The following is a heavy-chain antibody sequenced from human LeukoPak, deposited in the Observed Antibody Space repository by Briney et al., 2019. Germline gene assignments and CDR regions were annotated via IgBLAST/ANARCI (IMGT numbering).Heavy chain of an antibody. D-gene: IGHD2-15*01. CDR3: ARAVPFGGYLDC. CDR1: GFTISSNY. Sequence: GGSLRLSCAASGFTISSNYMNWVRQAPGKGLEWVSVFYSGGTTYYAESVKGRFTISRDNSKNTLYLQMNSLRAEDTAVYYCARAVPFGGYLDCWGQGALVTVSS. V-gene: IGHV3-53*01. CDR2: FYSGGTT. J-gene: IGHJ4*02.